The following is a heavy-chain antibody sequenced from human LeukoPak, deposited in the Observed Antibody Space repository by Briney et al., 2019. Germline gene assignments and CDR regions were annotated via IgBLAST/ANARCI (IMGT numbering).Heavy chain of an antibody. D-gene: IGHD2-2*01. CDR3: ARAYIVVVPAWTGYGMDV. J-gene: IGHJ6*02. V-gene: IGHV4-34*01. CDR2: INHSGST. Sequence: SEALSLTCAVYGGSFSGYYWSWIRQPPGKGLEWIGEINHSGSTNYNPSLKSRVTISVDTSKNQFSLKLSSVTAADTAVYYCARAYIVVVPAWTGYGMDVWGQGTTVTVSS. CDR1: GGSFSGYY.